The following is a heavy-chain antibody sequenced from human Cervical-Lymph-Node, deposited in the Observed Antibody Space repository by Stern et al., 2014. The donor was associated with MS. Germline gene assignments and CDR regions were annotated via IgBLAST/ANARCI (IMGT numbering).Heavy chain of an antibody. CDR3: AVRYCSGGRCYSVPDV. CDR2: INPSGAT. J-gene: IGHJ6*02. V-gene: IGHV1-46*02. Sequence: VQLVASGSEVKKPGASVKVSCKASEYNHNNYLIHWVRQAPGQRPDWMGVINPSGATNYAQKVQDRVTMTTDASTSTFYMELSRLRSEDTAVYYCAVRYCSGGRCYSVPDVWGQGTTVIVSS. D-gene: IGHD2-15*01. CDR1: EYNHNNYL.